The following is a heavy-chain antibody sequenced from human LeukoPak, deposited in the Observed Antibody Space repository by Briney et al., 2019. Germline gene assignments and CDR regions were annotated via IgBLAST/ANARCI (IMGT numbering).Heavy chain of an antibody. CDR2: IYYSGSS. Sequence: PSETLSLTCTVSGGSISSYFWTWIRQPPGKGLEWIGYIYYSGSSNYSPSLKSRVTMSVDSSKNQFSLKLTSMTPADTAVYYCAADLQAFAFDIWGQGTMVTVSS. CDR1: GGSISSYF. D-gene: IGHD3-3*02. CDR3: AADLQAFAFDI. J-gene: IGHJ3*02. V-gene: IGHV4-59*01.